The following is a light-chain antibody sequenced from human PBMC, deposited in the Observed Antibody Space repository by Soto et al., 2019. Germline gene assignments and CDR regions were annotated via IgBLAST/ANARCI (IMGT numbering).Light chain of an antibody. CDR3: SSYTNTAVV. V-gene: IGLV2-14*01. J-gene: IGLJ3*02. Sequence: QSALTQPASVSGSTGRSITISCTGTSSYNSVSWYQQYPGKAPKLIIYDVSNRPSGVSNRFSGSRSANTASLTISGLQAEDQADYYCSSYTNTAVVFGGGTKVTVL. CDR1: SSYNS. CDR2: DVS.